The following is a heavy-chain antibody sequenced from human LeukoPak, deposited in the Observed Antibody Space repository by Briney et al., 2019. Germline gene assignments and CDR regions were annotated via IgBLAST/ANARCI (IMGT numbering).Heavy chain of an antibody. CDR1: GFTFSSYA. V-gene: IGHV3-23*01. Sequence: QPGGSLRLSCAASGFTFSSYAMSWVRQAPGKGLEWVSAISGSGGSTYYADSVKGRFTISRDNSKNTLYLQMNSLRAEDTAVFYCAKGRGDVEMATILDYWGQGTLVTVSS. CDR2: ISGSGGST. CDR3: AKGRGDVEMATILDY. J-gene: IGHJ4*02. D-gene: IGHD5-24*01.